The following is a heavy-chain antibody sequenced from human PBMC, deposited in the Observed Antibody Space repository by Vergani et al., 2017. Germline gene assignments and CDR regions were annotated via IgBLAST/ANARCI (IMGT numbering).Heavy chain of an antibody. CDR2: ISMSGDIS. V-gene: IGHV3-43*01. J-gene: IGHJ4*02. CDR3: AKDIGIVMVPVSPDF. CDR1: GFTFDDYT. D-gene: IGHD2/OR15-2a*01. Sequence: EVQLVESGGVVVQPGGSLRLSCAASGFTFDDYTMHWVRQAPGKGLEWVSSISMSGDISYYADSVKGRFTISRDNSKNTLYLQMDSLRAGDTALYYCAKDIGIVMVPVSPDFWGQGTLVTVSS.